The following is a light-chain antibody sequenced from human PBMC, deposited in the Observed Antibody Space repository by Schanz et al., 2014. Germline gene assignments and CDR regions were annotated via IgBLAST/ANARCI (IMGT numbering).Light chain of an antibody. V-gene: IGLV2-14*03. CDR3: SSYTSSSTVEV. Sequence: QFALTQPASVSGSPGQSITISCTGTSSDVGGYNYVSWYQHHPGKAPKLMISDVSNRPSGVSNRFSGSKSGNTASLTISGLQAEDEADYYCSSYTSSSTVEVFGGGTKVTVL. J-gene: IGLJ2*01. CDR2: DVS. CDR1: SSDVGGYNY.